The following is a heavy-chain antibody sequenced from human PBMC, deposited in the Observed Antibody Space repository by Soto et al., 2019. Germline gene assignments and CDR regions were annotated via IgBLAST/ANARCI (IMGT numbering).Heavy chain of an antibody. CDR3: ARERGVLSEAFDI. D-gene: IGHD3-10*01. CDR2: TYYRSKWYN. CDR1: GDSVSSNSAA. V-gene: IGHV6-1*01. Sequence: QVQLQQSGPGLVKPSQTLSLTCAISGDSVSSNSAAWNWLRQSPSRGLEWLGRTYYRSKWYNDYVVSVKSRITINPDTSKNQFALRLNSVTPDDTAVYYCARERGVLSEAFDIWGQGTVVTVSS. J-gene: IGHJ3*02.